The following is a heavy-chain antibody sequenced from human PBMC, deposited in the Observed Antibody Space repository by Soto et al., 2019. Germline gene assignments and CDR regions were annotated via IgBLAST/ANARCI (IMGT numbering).Heavy chain of an antibody. Sequence: GASVKVSCKASGYTFTIYYMHWVRQAPGQGLEWMGIINPSGGSTSYAQKFQGRVTMTRDTSTSTVYMELSSLRSEDTAVYYCAREAILTGYYIDAFDIWGQGTMVTVSS. CDR3: AREAILTGYYIDAFDI. J-gene: IGHJ3*02. D-gene: IGHD3-9*01. CDR1: GYTFTIYY. CDR2: INPSGGST. V-gene: IGHV1-46*01.